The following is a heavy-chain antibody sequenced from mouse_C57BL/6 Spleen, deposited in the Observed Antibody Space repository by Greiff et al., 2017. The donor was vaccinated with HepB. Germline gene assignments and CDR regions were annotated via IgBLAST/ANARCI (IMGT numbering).Heavy chain of an antibody. D-gene: IGHD2-14*01. J-gene: IGHJ4*01. Sequence: EVQLQQSGGGLVKPGGSLKLSCAASGFTFSSYAMSWVRQTPEKRLEWVATISDGGSYTYYPDNVKGRFTISRDNAKNNLYLQMSHLKSEDTAMYYCARSQGIGAMDYWGQGTSVTVSS. CDR3: ARSQGIGAMDY. CDR1: GFTFSSYA. CDR2: ISDGGSYT. V-gene: IGHV5-4*01.